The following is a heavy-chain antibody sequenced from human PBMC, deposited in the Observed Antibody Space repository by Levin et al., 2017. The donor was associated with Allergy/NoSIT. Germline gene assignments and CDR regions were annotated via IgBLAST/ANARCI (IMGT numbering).Heavy chain of an antibody. CDR1: GFTFDDYA. J-gene: IGHJ6*02. V-gene: IGHV3-9*01. CDR2: ISWNSGSI. CDR3: AKSLSGWYRADYYYYYGMDV. D-gene: IGHD6-19*01. Sequence: HPGGSLRLSCAASGFTFDDYAMHWVRQAPGKGLEWVSGISWNSGSIGYADSVKGRFTISRDNAKNSLYLQMNSLRAEDTALYYCAKSLSGWYRADYYYYYGMDVWGQGTTVTVSS.